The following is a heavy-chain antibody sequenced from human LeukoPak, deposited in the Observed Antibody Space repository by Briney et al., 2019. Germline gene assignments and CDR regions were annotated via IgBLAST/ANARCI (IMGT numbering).Heavy chain of an antibody. Sequence: PGGSLRLSCAASGFTFSSYSMNWVRQAPGKGLEWVSSISSSSNYIYYADSVKGRFTISRDNAKNSLYLQMDSLRAEDTAVYYCAKVGYDYVWGSYPYYFDYWGQGTLVTVSS. CDR3: AKVGYDYVWGSYPYYFDY. J-gene: IGHJ4*02. V-gene: IGHV3-21*04. CDR1: GFTFSSYS. CDR2: ISSSSNYI. D-gene: IGHD3-16*01.